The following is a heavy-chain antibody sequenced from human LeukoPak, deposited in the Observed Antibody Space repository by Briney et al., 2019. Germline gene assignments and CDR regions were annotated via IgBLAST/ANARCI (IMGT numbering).Heavy chain of an antibody. CDR1: RFTFSNYA. Sequence: GGSLRLSCAASRFTFSNYAMSWVRQAPGKGLEWVSTISGSGGSAYYADSVKGRFTISRDNSKNTLHLQMNSLRAEDTAVYYCAKSAYYDSSGFYREYYFDYWGQGTLVTVSS. J-gene: IGHJ4*02. CDR3: AKSAYYDSSGFYREYYFDY. D-gene: IGHD3-22*01. V-gene: IGHV3-23*01. CDR2: ISGSGGSA.